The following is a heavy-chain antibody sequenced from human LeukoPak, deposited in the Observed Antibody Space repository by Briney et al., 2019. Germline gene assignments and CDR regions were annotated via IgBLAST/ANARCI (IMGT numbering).Heavy chain of an antibody. J-gene: IGHJ4*02. CDR2: INHSGST. Sequence: SETLSLTCAVYGGSFSGYYWSWIRQPPGKGLEWIGEINHSGSTNYNPSLKSRVTISVDTSKNQFSLKLSSVTAADTAVYYCARGHPTYSYGPYYFDYWGQGTLVTVSS. CDR3: ARGHPTYSYGPYYFDY. D-gene: IGHD5-18*01. CDR1: GGSFSGYY. V-gene: IGHV4-34*01.